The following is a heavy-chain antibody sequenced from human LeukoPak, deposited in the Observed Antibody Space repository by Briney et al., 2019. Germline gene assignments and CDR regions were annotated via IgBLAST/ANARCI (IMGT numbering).Heavy chain of an antibody. D-gene: IGHD4/OR15-4a*01. CDR3: ARRAGAYSHPYDY. CDR1: GFTLSSYE. V-gene: IGHV3-48*03. Sequence: PGGSLRLSCAASGFTLSSYEMNWVRQAPGKGLQWVSYISSSGSTIKYADSVKGRFTISRDNSKNTLYLQMNSLRAEDTAVYYCARRAGAYSHPYDYWGQGTLVTVSS. CDR2: ISSSGSTI. J-gene: IGHJ4*02.